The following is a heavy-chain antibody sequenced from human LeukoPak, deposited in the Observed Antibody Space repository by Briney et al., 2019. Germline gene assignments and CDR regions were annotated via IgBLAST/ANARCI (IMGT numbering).Heavy chain of an antibody. CDR2: IIPILGIA. D-gene: IGHD6-6*01. Sequence: SVKVSCKASGGTFSSYTISWVRQAPGQGLEWMGRIIPILGIANYAQKFQGRVTITADKSTSTAYMELSSLRSEDAAVYYCARDDSSSYYYFDYWGQGTLVTVSS. J-gene: IGHJ4*02. CDR3: ARDDSSSYYYFDY. CDR1: GGTFSSYT. V-gene: IGHV1-69*04.